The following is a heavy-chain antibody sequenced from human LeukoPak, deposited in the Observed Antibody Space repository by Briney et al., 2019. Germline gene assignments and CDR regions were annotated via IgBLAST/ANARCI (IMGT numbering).Heavy chain of an antibody. Sequence: GGSLRLSCAASGFTFSSYGMHWVRQAPGKGLEWVAFIRYDGSNKYYADSVKGRFTISRDNSKNTLYLQMNSLRAEDTAVYYCVRAFGYSYNYYYYMDVWGKGTTVTVSS. V-gene: IGHV3-30*02. J-gene: IGHJ6*03. CDR2: IRYDGSNK. CDR1: GFTFSSYG. CDR3: VRAFGYSYNYYYYMDV. D-gene: IGHD5-18*01.